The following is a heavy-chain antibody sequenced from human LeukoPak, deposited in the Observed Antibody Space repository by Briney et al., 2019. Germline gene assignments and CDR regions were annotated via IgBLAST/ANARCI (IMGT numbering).Heavy chain of an antibody. D-gene: IGHD3-22*01. CDR2: LNPNIGGT. J-gene: IGHJ4*02. V-gene: IGHV1-2*02. CDR1: GYTFTGYY. CDR3: ARAMYYYDSRGYYYGPVDY. Sequence: GASVKVSCKASGYTFTGYYIHWVRQAPGQGLEWMGWLNPNIGGTTYAQKFQGRVTMTRDTSISTAYMELSRLRSDDTAVYYCARAMYYYDSRGYYYGPVDYWGQGTLVTVSS.